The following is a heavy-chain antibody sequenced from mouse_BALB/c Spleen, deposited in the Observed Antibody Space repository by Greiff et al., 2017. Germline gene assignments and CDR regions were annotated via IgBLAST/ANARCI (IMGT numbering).Heavy chain of an antibody. CDR1: GFSLTSYG. V-gene: IGHV2-9*02. CDR3: ARETTVPFAY. Sequence: QVQLKESGPGLVAPSQSLSITCTVSGFSLTSYGVHWVRQPPGKGLEWLGVIWAGGSTNYNSALMSRLSISKDNSKSQVFLKMNSLQTDDTAMYYCARETTVPFAYWGQGTLVTVSA. J-gene: IGHJ3*01. CDR2: IWAGGST. D-gene: IGHD1-1*01.